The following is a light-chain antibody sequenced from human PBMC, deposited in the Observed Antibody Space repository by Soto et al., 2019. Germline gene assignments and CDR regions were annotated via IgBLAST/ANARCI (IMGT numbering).Light chain of an antibody. Sequence: DIQMTQSPSSVSASVGDRVSITCRASQGISNWLAWYQQKPGRAPKLLIYTGSSLQGGVPSRFSGTGSGTDFTLTISSLQPEDVATYYCQQANSFPLTFGGGTKVEIK. J-gene: IGKJ4*01. V-gene: IGKV1-12*01. CDR3: QQANSFPLT. CDR2: TGS. CDR1: QGISNW.